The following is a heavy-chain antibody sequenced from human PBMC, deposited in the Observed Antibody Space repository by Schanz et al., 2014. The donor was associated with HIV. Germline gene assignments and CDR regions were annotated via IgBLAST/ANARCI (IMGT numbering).Heavy chain of an antibody. D-gene: IGHD3-22*01. CDR3: AKPEYDSSGNSQSHFDY. V-gene: IGHV3-23*01. CDR2: ISESGGRT. CDR1: GFTFTNHA. Sequence: EVQLLESGGGLAQPGGSLTLSCAASGFTFTNHALSWVRQAPGKGLEWVSSISESGGRTYYADSVNGRFTISRDNSKNTLYLQMTTLRIDDTAVYYCAKPEYDSSGNSQSHFDYWGQGTLVTVSS. J-gene: IGHJ4*02.